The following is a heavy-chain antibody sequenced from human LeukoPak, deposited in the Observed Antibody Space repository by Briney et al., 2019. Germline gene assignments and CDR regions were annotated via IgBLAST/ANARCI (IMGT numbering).Heavy chain of an antibody. V-gene: IGHV3-53*01. Sequence: PGGSLRLSCAASGFTVSSNYMSWVRQAPGKGLEWVSVIYSGGSTYYADSVKGRFTISRDNSKNTLYLQMNSLRAEDTAVYYCARDSSGWYGHDAFDIWGQGTMDTVSS. CDR2: IYSGGST. CDR1: GFTVSSNY. D-gene: IGHD6-19*01. CDR3: ARDSSGWYGHDAFDI. J-gene: IGHJ3*02.